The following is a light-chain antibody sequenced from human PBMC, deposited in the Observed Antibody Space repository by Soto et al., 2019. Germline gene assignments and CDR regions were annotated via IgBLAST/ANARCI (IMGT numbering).Light chain of an antibody. CDR1: SSDFGAYDY. Sequence: QSALTQPASVSGSPGQSITISCTGTSSDFGAYDYVSWYQQYPGKAPKLIIYEVRNRPSGVSARFSGSRSGNTASLTISGLQADDEADYYCSTYRSSAKVFGGRTKLTVL. J-gene: IGLJ3*02. V-gene: IGLV2-14*03. CDR2: EVR. CDR3: STYRSSAKV.